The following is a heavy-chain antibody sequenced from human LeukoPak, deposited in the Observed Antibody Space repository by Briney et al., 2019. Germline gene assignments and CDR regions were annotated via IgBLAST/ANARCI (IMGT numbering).Heavy chain of an antibody. J-gene: IGHJ4*02. CDR3: AKDHRDYGDYEGGYYFDY. V-gene: IGHV3-23*01. D-gene: IGHD4-17*01. CDR2: ISGSGGST. Sequence: GGSLRLSCAASGFTFSSYAMSWVRQAPGKGLEWVSAISGSGGSTYYADSVKGRFTISRDTSKNTLYLQMNSLRAEDTAVYYCAKDHRDYGDYEGGYYFDYWGQGTLVTVSS. CDR1: GFTFSSYA.